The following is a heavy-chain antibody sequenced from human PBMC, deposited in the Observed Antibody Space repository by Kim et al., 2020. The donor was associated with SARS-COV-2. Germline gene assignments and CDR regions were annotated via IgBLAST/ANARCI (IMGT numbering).Heavy chain of an antibody. CDR1: GFTLSGAA. V-gene: IGHV3-73*01. CDR2: IRSRPDNFAK. Sequence: GGSLRLSCTASGFTLSGAAVHWVRQGSGTGLEWVGRIRSRPDNFAKTYAASVQGRFTLSRDDSKNTAYLQMSNLKTEDAGVYFCTRAGYGVGFYYYNGLDVWGRGATVSVS. J-gene: IGHJ6*02. CDR3: TRAGYGVGFYYYNGLDV. D-gene: IGHD4-17*01.